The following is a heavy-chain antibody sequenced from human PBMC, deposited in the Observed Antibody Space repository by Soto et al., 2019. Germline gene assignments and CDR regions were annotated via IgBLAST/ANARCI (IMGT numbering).Heavy chain of an antibody. CDR3: ARDRYGSGSLFDS. Sequence: LGGSLTLSCAASGFSFSSYSMNWVRQAPGKGLEWLSYISGTGSIYYADSVKGRFTISRDNAKQSLYLQMNSLRDEDTAVYYCARDRYGSGSLFDSWGQGTLVTVPS. J-gene: IGHJ4*02. CDR1: GFSFSSYS. V-gene: IGHV3-48*02. CDR2: ISGTGSI. D-gene: IGHD3-10*01.